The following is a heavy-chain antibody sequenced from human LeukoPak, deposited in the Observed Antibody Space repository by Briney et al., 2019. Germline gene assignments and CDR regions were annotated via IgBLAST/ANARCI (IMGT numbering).Heavy chain of an antibody. J-gene: IGHJ4*02. V-gene: IGHV3-48*01. D-gene: IGHD4-17*01. Sequence: AGGSLRLSCAASGFTFSTYTMIWVRQAPGKGVEWVSYISGSSSNIYYADSVKGRFTIYRDNAKNSVYMKINSQRGEDTGVYYCARKYCDYVYFDYWGQGNLVTVST. CDR1: GFTFSTYT. CDR3: ARKYCDYVYFDY. CDR2: ISGSSSNI.